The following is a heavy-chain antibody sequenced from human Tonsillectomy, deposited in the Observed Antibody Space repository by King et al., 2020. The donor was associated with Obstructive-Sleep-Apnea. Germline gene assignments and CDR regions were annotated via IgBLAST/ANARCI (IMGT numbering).Heavy chain of an antibody. CDR3: ASIVGAINY. Sequence: QLQESGPGLVKPSETLSLTCTVSGYSISSGYYWGWIRQPPGKGLVWIGSIYHSGSTYYNPSLKSRVTISVDTSKNQFSLKLSSVTAADTAVYYCASIVGAINYWGQGTLVTVSS. J-gene: IGHJ4*02. D-gene: IGHD1-26*01. V-gene: IGHV4-38-2*02. CDR1: GYSISSGYY. CDR2: IYHSGST.